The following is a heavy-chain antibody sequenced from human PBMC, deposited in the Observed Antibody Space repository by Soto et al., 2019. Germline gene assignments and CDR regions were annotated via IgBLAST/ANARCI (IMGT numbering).Heavy chain of an antibody. D-gene: IGHD1-1*01. CDR3: ARDRLRYNWNDFPYYYYGMDV. V-gene: IGHV3-30-3*01. Sequence: QVQLVESGGGVVQPGRSLRLSCAASGFTFSSYAMHWVRQAPGKGLEWVAVISYDGSNKYYADSVKGRFTISRDNSKNTLYLQMNSLSAADTAVYYCARDRLRYNWNDFPYYYYGMDVWGQGTTVTVSS. CDR1: GFTFSSYA. CDR2: ISYDGSNK. J-gene: IGHJ6*02.